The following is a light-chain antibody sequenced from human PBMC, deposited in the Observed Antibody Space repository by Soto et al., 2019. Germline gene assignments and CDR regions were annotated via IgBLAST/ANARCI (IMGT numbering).Light chain of an antibody. V-gene: IGLV2-8*01. CDR2: EVT. CDR1: SSDVGAYNY. Sequence: QSALTQPPSASGSPGQSVTISCTGTSSDVGAYNYVSWYQQHAGKAPKLVIYEVTKRPSGVPDRFSGSKSANTASLTVSGLQAEDEAVYYCSSFASSNTWVFGGGTKVTVL. CDR3: SSFASSNTWV. J-gene: IGLJ3*02.